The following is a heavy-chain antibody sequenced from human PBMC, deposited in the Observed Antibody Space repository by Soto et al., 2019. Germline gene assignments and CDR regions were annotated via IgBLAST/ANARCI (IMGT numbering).Heavy chain of an antibody. D-gene: IGHD3-3*01. Sequence: PGGSLRLSCAASGFTFSSYWMSWVRQAPGKGLEWVANIKQDGSEKHYVDSVKGRFTISRDNAKNSLYLQMNSLRAEDTAVYYCAREVEREWLLSDGMDVWGQGTTVTVSS. CDR2: IKQDGSEK. CDR1: GFTFSSYW. CDR3: AREVEREWLLSDGMDV. J-gene: IGHJ6*02. V-gene: IGHV3-7*03.